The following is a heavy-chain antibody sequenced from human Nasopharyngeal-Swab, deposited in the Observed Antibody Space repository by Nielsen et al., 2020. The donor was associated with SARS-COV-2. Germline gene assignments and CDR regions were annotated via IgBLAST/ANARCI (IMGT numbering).Heavy chain of an antibody. Sequence: SETLSLTCAVYGGSFSGYYWSWIRQPPGKGLEWIGEINHSGSTNYNPSLKSRVTISVDTSKNQFSLKLSSVIAADTAVYYCARDMYYDFWSGYLTHYYYYGMAVWGQGATVTVSS. V-gene: IGHV4-34*01. CDR3: ARDMYYDFWSGYLTHYYYYGMAV. CDR1: GGSFSGYY. CDR2: INHSGST. J-gene: IGHJ6*02. D-gene: IGHD3-3*01.